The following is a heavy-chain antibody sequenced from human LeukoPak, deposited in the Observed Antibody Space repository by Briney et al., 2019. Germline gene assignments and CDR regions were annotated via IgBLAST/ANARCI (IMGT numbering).Heavy chain of an antibody. J-gene: IGHJ4*02. CDR1: GFSLSSTGMS. CDR3: ARIRGTYCVSTSCSFEDF. V-gene: IGHV2-70*01. CDR2: IDWDDDK. D-gene: IGHD2-2*01. Sequence: SGPTLVHPTQTLTLTCTISGFSLSSTGMSVSWIRQTPGKALEWLALIDWDDDKFYSTSLKTRLTISKDTSRSQVVLTVTDMGPVDTATYYCARIRGTYCVSTSCSFEDFWGQGTLVTVSS.